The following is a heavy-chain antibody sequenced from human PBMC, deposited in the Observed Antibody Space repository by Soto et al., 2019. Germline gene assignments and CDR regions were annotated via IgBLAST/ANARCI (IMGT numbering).Heavy chain of an antibody. CDR2: IYHSTTT. CDR1: GDSVSSGSYY. Sequence: QVQLQESGPGLVKPSETLSLTCAVSGDSVSSGSYYWSWIRQPPGKGLEYIGYIYHSTTTNYNPSLKCRVTISVDTSKNQFSLRLSSVTAADTDMYYCARTNNFCHWDAWFWGQGTLVTVSS. V-gene: IGHV4-61*01. CDR3: ARTNNFCHWDAWF. J-gene: IGHJ4*02. D-gene: IGHD3-22*01.